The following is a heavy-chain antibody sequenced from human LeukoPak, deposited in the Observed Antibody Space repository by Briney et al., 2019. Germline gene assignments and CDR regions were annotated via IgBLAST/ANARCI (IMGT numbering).Heavy chain of an antibody. CDR2: ISSSDNNI. D-gene: IGHD5-24*01. CDR1: GFTLSDYY. J-gene: IGHJ5*02. V-gene: IGHV3-11*04. CDR3: ARGFYTYDQ. Sequence: PGGSLRLSCAASGFTLSDYYMSWLRQAPGKGLEWVPSISSSDNNIYYTDSVKGRFAISRDNAKNSLYLQMKSLRAEDTAVYYCARGFYTYDQWGQGTLVTVSS.